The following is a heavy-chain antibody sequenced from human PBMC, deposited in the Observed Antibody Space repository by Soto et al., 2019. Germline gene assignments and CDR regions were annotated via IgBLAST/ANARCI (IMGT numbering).Heavy chain of an antibody. J-gene: IGHJ6*02. Sequence: GGSLRLSCAASGFTFSSYWMSWVRQAPGEGLEWVANIKQDGSEKYYVDSVKGRFTISRDNAKNSLYLQMNSLRAEDTAVYYCARQRALGGRSWFRADYHYYCGMDVWGQGATVTSP. CDR2: IKQDGSEK. V-gene: IGHV3-7*01. D-gene: IGHD6-13*01. CDR1: GFTFSSYW. CDR3: ARQRALGGRSWFRADYHYYCGMDV.